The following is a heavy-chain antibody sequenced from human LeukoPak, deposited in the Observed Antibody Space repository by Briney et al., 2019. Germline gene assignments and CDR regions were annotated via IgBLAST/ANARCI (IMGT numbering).Heavy chain of an antibody. D-gene: IGHD3-16*01. Sequence: SVKVSCKASGGTFSSYAISWVRQAPGQGLEWMGGIIPIFGTANYAQKFQGRVTITADESTSTAYMELRSLRSDDTAVYFCARGADTGSYGSLVYFDYWGQGTLVTVSS. CDR2: IIPIFGTA. J-gene: IGHJ4*02. V-gene: IGHV1-69*13. CDR3: ARGADTGSYGSLVYFDY. CDR1: GGTFSSYA.